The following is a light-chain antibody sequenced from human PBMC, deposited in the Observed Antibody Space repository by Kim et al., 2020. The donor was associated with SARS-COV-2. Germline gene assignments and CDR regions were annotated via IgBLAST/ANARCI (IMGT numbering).Light chain of an antibody. CDR3: QQYYTYPRGT. V-gene: IGKV1-8*01. Sequence: SPGDRVAITCRASQGVSSYLDWYQQNPAKAPKLLIYDASTLQSGVPARFSGSGSGTDFTLTINSLQSEDFATYYCQQYYTYPRGTFGQGTKVDIK. CDR2: DAS. J-gene: IGKJ1*01. CDR1: QGVSSY.